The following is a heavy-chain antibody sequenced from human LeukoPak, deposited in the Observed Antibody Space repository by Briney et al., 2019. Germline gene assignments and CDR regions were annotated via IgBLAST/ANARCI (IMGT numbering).Heavy chain of an antibody. Sequence: PGGSLRLSCAASGFTFSSYSMNWVRQAPGKGLEWVAVISYDGSNKYYADSVKGRFTISRDNFKNTLYLQMNSLRAEDTAVYYCARDRLYGSSWASLRDYYYYMDVWGKGTTVTVSS. V-gene: IGHV3-30*03. CDR2: ISYDGSNK. CDR1: GFTFSSYS. D-gene: IGHD6-13*01. CDR3: ARDRLYGSSWASLRDYYYYMDV. J-gene: IGHJ6*03.